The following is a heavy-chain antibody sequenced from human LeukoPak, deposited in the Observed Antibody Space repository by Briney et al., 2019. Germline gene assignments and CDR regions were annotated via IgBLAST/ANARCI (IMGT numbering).Heavy chain of an antibody. CDR1: GGTFSSYA. D-gene: IGHD3-16*01. CDR3: ASRVTSAFDI. CDR2: IIPIFGTA. J-gene: IGHJ3*02. Sequence: ASVKVSCKASGGTFSSYAISWVRQAPGQGLEWMGRIIPIFGTANYAQKFQGRVTITTDESTSTAYMELSSLRSEDTAVYYCASRVTSAFDIWGQGTMVTVSS. V-gene: IGHV1-69*05.